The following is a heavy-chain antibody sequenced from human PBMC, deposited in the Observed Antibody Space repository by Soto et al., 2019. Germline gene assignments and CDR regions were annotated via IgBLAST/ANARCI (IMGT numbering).Heavy chain of an antibody. D-gene: IGHD3-22*01. J-gene: IGHJ6*02. CDR1: GYTFTSYA. CDR2: IIPIFGTA. CDR3: ARGNYYDSSGCPTSLTLYYGMDV. V-gene: IGHV1-69*13. Sequence: ASVKVSCKASGYTFTSYAISWVRQAPGQGLEWMGGIIPIFGTANYAQKFQGRVTITADESTSTAYMELSSLRSEDTAVYYCARGNYYDSSGCPTSLTLYYGMDVWGQGTTVTVSS.